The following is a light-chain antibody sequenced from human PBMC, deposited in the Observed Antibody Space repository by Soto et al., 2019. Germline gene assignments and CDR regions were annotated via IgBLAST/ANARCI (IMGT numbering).Light chain of an antibody. Sequence: VTITCRASESISTWLAWYQQKPGKAPKLLIYGASSLESGVPPRFSGDGSGTDFTLTINSLQPEDFATYYCQQAASFPITFGQGTRLEIK. CDR1: ESISTW. J-gene: IGKJ5*01. CDR3: QQAASFPIT. V-gene: IGKV1-12*01. CDR2: GAS.